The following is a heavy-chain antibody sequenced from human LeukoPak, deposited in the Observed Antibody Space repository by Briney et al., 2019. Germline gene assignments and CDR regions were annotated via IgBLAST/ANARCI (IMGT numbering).Heavy chain of an antibody. J-gene: IGHJ4*02. CDR3: ARVAVRVRANSLLYYFDY. D-gene: IGHD3-10*01. CDR2: INTNTGNP. Sequence: ASVKVSCKASGYTFTSYAMNWVRQAPGQGLEWMGWINTNTGNPTYAQGFTGRFVFTLDTSVSTAYLQISSLKAEDTAVYYCARVAVRVRANSLLYYFDYWGQGTLVTVSS. V-gene: IGHV7-4-1*02. CDR1: GYTFTSYA.